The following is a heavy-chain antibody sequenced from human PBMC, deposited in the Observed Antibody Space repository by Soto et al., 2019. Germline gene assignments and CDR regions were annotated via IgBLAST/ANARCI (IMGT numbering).Heavy chain of an antibody. D-gene: IGHD3-22*01. CDR2: IIPILGTA. CDR3: EAYDSSGYRQFDY. J-gene: IGHJ4*02. Sequence: QVQLVQSGAEVKKPGSSVQVSCKASGGTFSSYAISWVRQAPGQGLEWMGGIIPILGTANYAQKFQGRVTITADESTSTAYMALSSLRSEDTAVYYCEAYDSSGYRQFDYWGQGTLVTVSS. CDR1: GGTFSSYA. V-gene: IGHV1-69*12.